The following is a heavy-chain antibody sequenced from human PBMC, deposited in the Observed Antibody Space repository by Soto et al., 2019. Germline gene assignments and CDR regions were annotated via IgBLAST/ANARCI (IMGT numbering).Heavy chain of an antibody. CDR1: GFTVSTYG. CDR2: ISRDGGTK. D-gene: IGHD2-8*02. Sequence: QVQLVESGGGVVQPGRSLRLSCAVSGFTVSTYGMHWVRQAPGKGLEWVAVISRDGGTKYYADSVKGRFTISRDNSRNTLRLEMNRLRGYAMAVYYCTGEVASGYWVQGTLVTVYS. CDR3: TGEVASGY. V-gene: IGHV3-30*03. J-gene: IGHJ4*02.